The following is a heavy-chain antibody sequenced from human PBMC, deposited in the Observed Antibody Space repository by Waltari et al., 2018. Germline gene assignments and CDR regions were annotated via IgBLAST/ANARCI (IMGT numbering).Heavy chain of an antibody. Sequence: QLVESGGGLVQPGGSLRLSCAASGFTFSTYWMHWVSQGPGKGPVWVARINSDVRTTNYADAVNGRFTVSRDNAKNTLYLQMNSLRVEDTSVYYCAGCVTLSGWGQGTLVTVSS. J-gene: IGHJ4*02. CDR2: INSDVRTT. D-gene: IGHD3-22*01. CDR1: GFTFSTYW. V-gene: IGHV3-74*01. CDR3: AGCVTLSG.